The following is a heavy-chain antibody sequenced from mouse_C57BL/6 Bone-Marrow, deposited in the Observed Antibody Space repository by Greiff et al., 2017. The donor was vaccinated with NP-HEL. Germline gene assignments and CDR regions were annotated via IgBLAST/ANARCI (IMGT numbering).Heavy chain of an antibody. Sequence: EVQVVESGGDLVKPGGSLKLSCAASGFTFSSYGMSWVRQTPDKRLAWVATISSGGSYTYYPASVTGRFTISRDNAKNTLYLQRSSLKSEETAMYYCARHLRAMDYGGQGTSVTVYS. CDR1: GFTFSSYG. V-gene: IGHV5-6*01. J-gene: IGHJ4*01. CDR3: ARHLRAMDY. CDR2: ISSGGSYT.